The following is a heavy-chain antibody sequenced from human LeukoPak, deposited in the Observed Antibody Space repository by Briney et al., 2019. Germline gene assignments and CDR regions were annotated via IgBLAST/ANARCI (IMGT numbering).Heavy chain of an antibody. Sequence: GGSLRLSCVASGFTFSNYAMSWVRQPPGKGLEWVSNIGTSSTTIYYADSVKGRFTISRDNAKNSLYLQMNSLRADDTAVYYCARFAAGGSYYYYMDVWGKGTTVTVSS. CDR2: IGTSSTTI. CDR3: ARFAAGGSYYYYMDV. V-gene: IGHV3-48*01. CDR1: GFTFSNYA. J-gene: IGHJ6*03. D-gene: IGHD6-25*01.